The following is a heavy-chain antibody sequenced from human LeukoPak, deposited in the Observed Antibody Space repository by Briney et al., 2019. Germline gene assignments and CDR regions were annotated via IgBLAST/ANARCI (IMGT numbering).Heavy chain of an antibody. V-gene: IGHV3-23*01. CDR3: AKASSSGWPYCFDY. J-gene: IGHJ4*02. CDR1: GFTFNNYV. Sequence: GGSLRLSCVVSGFTFNNYVVAWVRQAPGKGLEWVSAISGSGGSTYYADPMKGRFTISRDNSKNTLYLQMNSLTAEDTAVYYCAKASSSGWPYCFDYWGQGTLVTVSS. D-gene: IGHD6-25*01. CDR2: ISGSGGST.